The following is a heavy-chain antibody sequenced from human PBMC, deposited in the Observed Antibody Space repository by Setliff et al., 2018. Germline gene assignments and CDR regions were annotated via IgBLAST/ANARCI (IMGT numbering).Heavy chain of an antibody. CDR2: IYYSGST. V-gene: IGHV4-39*07. CDR1: GGSISSSIYY. Sequence: SETLSLTCTVSGGSISSSIYYWGWIRQPPGKGLEWIGSIYYSGSTYYNPSLKSRVTISVDTSKNQFSLKLSSVTAADAAVYYCARVSQLVVLSLYYYYGMDVWGQGTTVTVSS. J-gene: IGHJ6*02. D-gene: IGHD6-6*01. CDR3: ARVSQLVVLSLYYYYGMDV.